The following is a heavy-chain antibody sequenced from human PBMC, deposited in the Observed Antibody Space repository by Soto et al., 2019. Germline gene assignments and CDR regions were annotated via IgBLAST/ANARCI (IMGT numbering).Heavy chain of an antibody. J-gene: IGHJ5*02. CDR3: AKDSQDSSGYYPVVS. CDR2: ISGSGGST. Sequence: PGGSLRLSCAASGFTFSSYAMSWVRQAPGKGLEWVSAISGSGGSTYYADSVKGRFTISRDNSKNTLYLQMNSLRAEDTAVYYCAKDSQDSSGYYPVVSWGQGTLVTVSS. CDR1: GFTFSSYA. D-gene: IGHD3-22*01. V-gene: IGHV3-23*01.